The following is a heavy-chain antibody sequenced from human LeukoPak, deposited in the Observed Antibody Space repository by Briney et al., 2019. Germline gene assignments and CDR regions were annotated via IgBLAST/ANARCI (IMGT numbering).Heavy chain of an antibody. Sequence: PSETLSLTCTVSGGSISSYYWSWIRQPPGKGLEWIGYMYYSGRTNYNPSLKSRVTISVDTSKNQFSLKLSSVTAADTAVYYCARTFSESYYYYGMDAWGQGTTVTVSS. D-gene: IGHD1-26*01. CDR3: ARTFSESYYYYGMDA. V-gene: IGHV4-59*01. CDR2: MYYSGRT. J-gene: IGHJ6*02. CDR1: GGSISSYY.